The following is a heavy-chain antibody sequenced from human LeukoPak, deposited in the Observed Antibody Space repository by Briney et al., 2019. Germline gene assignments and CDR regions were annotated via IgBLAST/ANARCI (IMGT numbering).Heavy chain of an antibody. CDR1: GDSISSYF. CDR3: ARDGVPWVVAAANYYYYGMDV. V-gene: IGHV4-59*12. CDR2: IYYSGST. D-gene: IGHD2-15*01. J-gene: IGHJ6*02. Sequence: SETLSLTCTVSGDSISSYFWSWIRQPPGKGLEWIGYIYYSGSTYYNPSLKSRVTISVDTSKNQFSLKLSSVTAADTAVYYCARDGVPWVVAAANYYYYGMDVWGQGTTVTVSS.